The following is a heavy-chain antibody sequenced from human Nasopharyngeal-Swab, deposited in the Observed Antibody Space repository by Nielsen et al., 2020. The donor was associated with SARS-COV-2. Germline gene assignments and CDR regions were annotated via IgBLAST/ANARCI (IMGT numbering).Heavy chain of an antibody. CDR1: GYTTIDYG. V-gene: IGHV1-18*01. J-gene: IGHJ3*02. CDR3: ARERRGGYHDAFDI. D-gene: IGHD2-15*01. CDR2: LISYNGNT. Sequence: ASAQDTCKASGYTTIDYGIIWVRQAPGQGLVWMGWLISYNGNTNYAQRFQGRVTMTTDTSTSTAYMELRSLRSDDTAVYYCARERRGGYHDAFDIWGQGTMVTVSS.